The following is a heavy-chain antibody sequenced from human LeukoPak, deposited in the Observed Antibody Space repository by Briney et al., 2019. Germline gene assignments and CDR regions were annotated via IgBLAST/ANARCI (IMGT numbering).Heavy chain of an antibody. V-gene: IGHV3-30*02. J-gene: IGHJ3*01. CDR3: VRDLYEGYAFDV. CDR1: GFTFSSYG. Sequence: PGGSLRLSCAASGFTFSSYGMHWVRQAPGKGLEWVAFIRYDGSNKYYADSVKGRFTISRDNSKNTLYLQMNSLRAEDTAVYYCVRDLYEGYAFDVWGQGTLVTVSS. D-gene: IGHD2-2*02. CDR2: IRYDGSNK.